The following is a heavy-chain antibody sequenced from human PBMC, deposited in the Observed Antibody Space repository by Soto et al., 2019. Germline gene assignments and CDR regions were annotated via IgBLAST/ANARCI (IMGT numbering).Heavy chain of an antibody. CDR2: INPSGGST. V-gene: IGHV1-46*01. CDR1: GSTFTSYY. Sequence: ASVKVSCKASGSTFTSYYMHWVRQAPGQGLEWMGIINPSGGSTSYAQKFQGRVTMTRDTSTSTVYMALSSLRSEDTAVYYCARDIVVVVAAPDYYYYGMDVWGQGTTVTVSS. CDR3: ARDIVVVVAAPDYYYYGMDV. J-gene: IGHJ6*02. D-gene: IGHD2-15*01.